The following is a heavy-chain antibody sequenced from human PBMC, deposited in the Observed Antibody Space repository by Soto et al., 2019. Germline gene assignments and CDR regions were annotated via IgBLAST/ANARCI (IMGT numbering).Heavy chain of an antibody. J-gene: IGHJ6*03. V-gene: IGHV4-31*03. D-gene: IGHD1-1*01. Sequence: SETLSLTCTVSGGSISSGGYYWSWIRQHPGKGLEWIGYIYYSGSTYYNPSLKSRVTISVDTSKNQFSLKLSSVTAADTAIYYCARDPDWKNKYYMDVWRKGTTVTVSS. CDR2: IYYSGST. CDR1: GGSISSGGYY. CDR3: ARDPDWKNKYYMDV.